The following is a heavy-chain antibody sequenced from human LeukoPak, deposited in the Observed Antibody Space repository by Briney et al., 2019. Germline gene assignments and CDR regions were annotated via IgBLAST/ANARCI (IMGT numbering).Heavy chain of an antibody. CDR2: IYPGDYDS. D-gene: IGHD6-19*01. Sequence: GESLKISCKGSGYNFTNDWIAWVRQMPGRGLEWMGIIYPGDYDSRYSLSFEGQVTISADKSISTAYLRWSSLKASDTAMYYCARMTSDWHLDYWGQGTLVTVSS. J-gene: IGHJ4*02. V-gene: IGHV5-51*01. CDR3: ARMTSDWHLDY. CDR1: GYNFTNDW.